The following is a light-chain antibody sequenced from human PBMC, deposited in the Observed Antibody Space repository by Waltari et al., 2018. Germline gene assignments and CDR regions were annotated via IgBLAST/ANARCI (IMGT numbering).Light chain of an antibody. CDR1: SLRRYY. CDR3: HSRDATGVGGS. Sequence: SSELTQDPVVSVAMGQTVRITCQGDSLRRYYASWYQQRPGQAPILVMFEKNNRPSGVPDRFSGSSSDNSASLTITGAQAEDEASYYCHSRDATGVGGSFGGGTKLTVL. J-gene: IGLJ2*01. V-gene: IGLV3-19*01. CDR2: EKN.